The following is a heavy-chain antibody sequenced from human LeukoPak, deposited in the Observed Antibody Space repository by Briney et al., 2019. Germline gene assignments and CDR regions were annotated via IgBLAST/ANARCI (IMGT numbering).Heavy chain of an antibody. CDR2: INHSGST. CDR1: GGSFSGYY. CDR3: AREKEFEEGY. V-gene: IGHV4-34*01. D-gene: IGHD3-10*01. Sequence: SETLSLTCAVYGGSFSGYYWSWIRQPPGKGLEWIGEINHSGSTNYNPSLKSRVTISVDRSKNQFSLKLSSVTAADTAVYYCAREKEFEEGYWGQGTLVTVSS. J-gene: IGHJ4*02.